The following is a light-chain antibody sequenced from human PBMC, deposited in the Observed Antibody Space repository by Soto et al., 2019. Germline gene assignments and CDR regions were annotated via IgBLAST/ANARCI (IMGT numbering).Light chain of an antibody. CDR3: LQDYNYPWT. CDR1: QSISNH. Sequence: IQVTQSPSSVSASVEDRGVITCRASQSISNHLNWYQQKPGKAPELLIFAASNLQGEVPSRFSGSGSGTDFTLTISSLQPEDFATYYCLQDYNYPWTFGQGTKVDI. J-gene: IGKJ1*01. CDR2: AAS. V-gene: IGKV1-6*01.